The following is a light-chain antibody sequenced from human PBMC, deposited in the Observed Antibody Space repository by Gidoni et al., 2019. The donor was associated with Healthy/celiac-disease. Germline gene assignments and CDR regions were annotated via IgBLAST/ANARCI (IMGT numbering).Light chain of an antibody. V-gene: IGKV2-30*02. CDR2: RIS. Sequence: DVVMTQSPLSLTVTLGQTASISCRSSRSLVHRDGNTFLTCFHQRPGQSPRRLIFRISNRNSAVPDRFSSSRSGTDFTLIISRVEAEDVFVYYCMQGTHWPPYTFGQGTKLEIK. J-gene: IGKJ2*01. CDR3: MQGTHWPPYT. CDR1: RSLVHRDGNTF.